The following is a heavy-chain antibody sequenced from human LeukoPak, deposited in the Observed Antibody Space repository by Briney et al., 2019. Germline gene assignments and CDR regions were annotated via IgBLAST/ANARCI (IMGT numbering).Heavy chain of an antibody. Sequence: SQTLSLTCTVSGGSISSGDYYWSWIRQPPGKGLEWIGYIYYSGSTYYNPSLKSRVTISVDTSKNQFSLKLSSVTAADTAVYYCARTYYDFWREGYYFDYWGQGTLVTVYS. V-gene: IGHV4-30-4*08. J-gene: IGHJ4*02. D-gene: IGHD3-3*01. CDR3: ARTYYDFWREGYYFDY. CDR2: IYYSGST. CDR1: GGSISSGDYY.